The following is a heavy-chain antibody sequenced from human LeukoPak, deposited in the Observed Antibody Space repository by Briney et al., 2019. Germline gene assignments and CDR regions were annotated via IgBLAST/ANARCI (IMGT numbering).Heavy chain of an antibody. V-gene: IGHV3-23*01. CDR1: GFTFSNYA. CDR3: AKNPGYNWNYGYSDY. CDR2: ISGGGGIT. J-gene: IGHJ4*02. Sequence: PGGSLRLSCAASGFTFSNYATNWVRQAPGKGLEWVSGISGGGGITHYADSVKGRFTISRDNSKNNLYLHMNSLRAEDTAVYYCAKNPGYNWNYGYSDYWGQGTLVTVSS. D-gene: IGHD1-7*01.